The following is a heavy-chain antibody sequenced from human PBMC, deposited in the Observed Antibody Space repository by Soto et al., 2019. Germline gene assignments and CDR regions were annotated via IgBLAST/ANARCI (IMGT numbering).Heavy chain of an antibody. D-gene: IGHD6-19*01. CDR2: MYHSGST. CDR3: ARGQSGSAWSYYFDY. CDR1: GGSISSGGYS. J-gene: IGHJ4*02. V-gene: IGHV4-30-2*01. Sequence: SETLSLTCAVSGGSISSGGYSWSWIRQPPGKGLEWIGYMYHSGSTYHNPSLKSRVTMSVDTSKKQFSLKLTSVSAADTAVYYCARGQSGSAWSYYFDYWGQGALVTVSS.